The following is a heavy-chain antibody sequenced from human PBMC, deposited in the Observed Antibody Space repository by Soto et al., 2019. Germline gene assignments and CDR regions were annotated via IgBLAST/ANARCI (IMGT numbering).Heavy chain of an antibody. CDR2: ISSSSSTI. CDR1: GFTFSSYS. V-gene: IGHV3-48*01. Sequence: GGSLRLSCAASGFTFSSYSMNWVRQAPGKGLEWVSYISSSSSTIYYADSVKGRFTISRDNAKNSLYLQMSSLRAEDTAVYYCARDRPDYCSSTSCPSNWFDPWGQGTLVTVSS. J-gene: IGHJ5*02. D-gene: IGHD2-2*01. CDR3: ARDRPDYCSSTSCPSNWFDP.